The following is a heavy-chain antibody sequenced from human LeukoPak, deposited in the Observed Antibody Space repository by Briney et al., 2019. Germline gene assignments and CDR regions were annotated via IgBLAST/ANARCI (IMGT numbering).Heavy chain of an antibody. CDR3: ATLSSGWYVGY. CDR1: DGSLSGSY. Sequence: SETLSLTCAVSDGSLSGSYWTWIRQTPGKGLEWIGSIYYSGSTYYNPSLKSRVTISVDTSKNQFSLKLSSVTAADTAVYYCATLSSGWYVGYWGQGTLVTVSS. V-gene: IGHV4-59*05. CDR2: IYYSGST. D-gene: IGHD6-19*01. J-gene: IGHJ4*02.